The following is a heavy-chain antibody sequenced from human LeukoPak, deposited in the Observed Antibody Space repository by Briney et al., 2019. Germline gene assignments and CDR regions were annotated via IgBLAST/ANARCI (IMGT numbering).Heavy chain of an antibody. V-gene: IGHV3-21*01. D-gene: IGHD6-13*01. CDR2: ISSSSIYI. CDR3: ARGSRGNIAAAGHFDY. Sequence: GGSLRLSCGASGFIFSIYSMNWVRQAPGKGLEWVSSISSSSIYIYYADSVKGRFTISRDNAKNSLYLQMNSLRAEDTAVYYCARGSRGNIAAAGHFDYWGQGTLVTVSS. CDR1: GFIFSIYS. J-gene: IGHJ4*02.